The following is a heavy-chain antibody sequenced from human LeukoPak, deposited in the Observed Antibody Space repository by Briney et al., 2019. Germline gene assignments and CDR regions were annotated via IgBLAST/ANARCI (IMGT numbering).Heavy chain of an antibody. J-gene: IGHJ4*02. CDR1: GGTFSTYA. CDR3: ARVYKVGDGLDY. V-gene: IGHV1-46*01. CDR2: INPSGGST. D-gene: IGHD5-24*01. Sequence: ASVTVSCKASGGTFSTYAISWVRQAPGQGLEWMGIINPSGGSTSYAQKFQGRVTMTSDTSTSTVYMEVSSLRSEDTAVYYCARVYKVGDGLDYWGQGTLVTVPS.